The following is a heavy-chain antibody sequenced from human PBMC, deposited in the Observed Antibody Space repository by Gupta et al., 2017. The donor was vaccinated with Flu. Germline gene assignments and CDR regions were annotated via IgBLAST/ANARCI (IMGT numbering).Heavy chain of an antibody. CDR2: ITGRGDRT. D-gene: IGHD2-15*01. CDR3: AKDCSGDTCYPTHDY. J-gene: IGHJ4*02. Sequence: EGQLLESGGDLVQPGGSLRLSCAASGFTFSNYAISWVRQAPGKGLEWVSTITGRGDRTYYADSVKGRFTISRDNAKKAVFLQMNSLRAEDTALYYCAKDCSGDTCYPTHDYWGQGTLVTVSA. CDR1: GFTFSNYA. V-gene: IGHV3-23*01.